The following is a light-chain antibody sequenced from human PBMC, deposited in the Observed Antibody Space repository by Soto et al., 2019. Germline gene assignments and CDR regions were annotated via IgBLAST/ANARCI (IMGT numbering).Light chain of an antibody. Sequence: QSVLTQPPSASGTPGQRVTISCSGSSSNIGSNYVYWYQQLPGTAPKLLIYRNNQRPSGVPDRFSGSKSGTSASLAISGLRSEDEADYYCAAWDSSSDQGVFGTGTKVTVL. CDR3: AAWDSSSDQGV. CDR1: SSNIGSNY. CDR2: RNN. J-gene: IGLJ1*01. V-gene: IGLV1-47*01.